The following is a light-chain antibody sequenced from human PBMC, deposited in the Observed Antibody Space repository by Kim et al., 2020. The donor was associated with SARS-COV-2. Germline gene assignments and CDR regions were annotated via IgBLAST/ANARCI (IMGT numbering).Light chain of an antibody. CDR1: QSISTY. V-gene: IGKV1-39*01. Sequence: SASVGDRVTITCRASQSISTYLSWYQQKPGRPPKLLIYAASTLEGGVPARFSGSGSGTDFTLTVSSLQPDDIATYYCQHSYSSPYTFGQGTKLEI. J-gene: IGKJ2*01. CDR2: AAS. CDR3: QHSYSSPYT.